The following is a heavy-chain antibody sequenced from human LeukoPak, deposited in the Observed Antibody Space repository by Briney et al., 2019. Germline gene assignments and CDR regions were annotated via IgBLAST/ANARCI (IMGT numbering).Heavy chain of an antibody. CDR1: GYTFTGYY. V-gene: IGHV1-18*04. J-gene: IGHJ5*02. CDR2: ISAYNGNT. CDR3: AREGTSSSFDWFDP. D-gene: IGHD6-13*01. Sequence: ASVKVSCKASGYTFTGYYMHWVRQAPGQGLEWMGWISAYNGNTNYAQKLQGRVTMTTDTSTSTAYMELRSLRSDDTAVYYCAREGTSSSFDWFDPWGQGTLVTVSS.